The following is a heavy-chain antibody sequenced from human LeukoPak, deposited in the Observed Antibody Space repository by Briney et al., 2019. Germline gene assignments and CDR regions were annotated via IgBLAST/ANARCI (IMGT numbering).Heavy chain of an antibody. D-gene: IGHD4-23*01. CDR3: ARRARYGSRHVDS. J-gene: IGHJ4*02. CDR1: GYTFTSYW. CDR2: IYPGDSNT. V-gene: IGHV5-51*01. Sequence: GESLKISCKSSGYTFTSYWIGWVRQMPGRGLEWMGIIYPGDSNTRYSPSFEGQVTISADKSISTAYLQWSSLKASDTAMYYCARRARYGSRHVDSWGQGTLVTVSS.